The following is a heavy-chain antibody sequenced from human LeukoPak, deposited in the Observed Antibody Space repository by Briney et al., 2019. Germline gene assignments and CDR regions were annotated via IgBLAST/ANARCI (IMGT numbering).Heavy chain of an antibody. CDR1: GGSFSGYY. V-gene: IGHV4-34*01. Sequence: SETLSLTCAVYGGSFSGYYWSWIRQPPGKGLEWIGSIYYSGSTYYNPSLKSRVTISVDTSKNQFSLKLSSVTAADTAVYYCARSSGYSSSGGLNWFDTWGQGTQVTVSS. CDR2: IYYSGST. CDR3: ARSSGYSSSGGLNWFDT. J-gene: IGHJ5*02. D-gene: IGHD6-13*01.